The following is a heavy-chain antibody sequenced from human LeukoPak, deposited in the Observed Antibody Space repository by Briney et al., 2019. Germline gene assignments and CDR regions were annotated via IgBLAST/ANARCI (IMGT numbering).Heavy chain of an antibody. Sequence: GGSLRLSCAAPGFAFISYAMNWVPQAPGKGLEGVSAISGSGDRTYYTGSVKGRFTITRDNSKNTLYFQMNSLRAEDTAVYFCARGPSGSLHYCRFYGMDVWGQGTTVTVS. J-gene: IGHJ6*02. D-gene: IGHD1-26*01. CDR1: GFAFISYA. V-gene: IGHV3-23*01. CDR3: ARGPSGSLHYCRFYGMDV. CDR2: ISGSGDRT.